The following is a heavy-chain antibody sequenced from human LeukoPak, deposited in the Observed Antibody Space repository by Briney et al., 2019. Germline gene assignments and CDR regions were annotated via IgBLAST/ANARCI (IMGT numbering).Heavy chain of an antibody. CDR1: GFTFSSYA. V-gene: IGHV3-23*01. Sequence: GGSLRLSCAASGFTFSSYAMSWFRQAPGKGLEWVSGISGSGIGGRTHYADSVKGRFTISRDNAKNSLYLQMNSLRAEDTALYYCARGVDSSIETGGLDYWGQGTLVTVSS. J-gene: IGHJ4*02. D-gene: IGHD6-13*01. CDR2: ISGSGIGGRT. CDR3: ARGVDSSIETGGLDY.